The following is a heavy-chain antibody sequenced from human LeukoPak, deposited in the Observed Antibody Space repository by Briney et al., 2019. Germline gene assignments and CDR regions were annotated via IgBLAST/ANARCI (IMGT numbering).Heavy chain of an antibody. Sequence: ASVKVSCKASGYTFTSYYMHWVRQAPGQGLEWMGIINPSGGSTSYAQKFQGRVTMTRDTSTSTVYMELSRLRSEDTAVYYCARNPEVYDSSGYPRYFDYWGQGTLVTVSS. CDR2: INPSGGST. CDR3: ARNPEVYDSSGYPRYFDY. V-gene: IGHV1-46*03. CDR1: GYTFTSYY. D-gene: IGHD3-22*01. J-gene: IGHJ4*02.